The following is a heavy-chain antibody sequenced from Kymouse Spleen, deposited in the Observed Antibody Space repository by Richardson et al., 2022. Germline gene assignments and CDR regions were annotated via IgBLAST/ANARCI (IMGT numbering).Heavy chain of an antibody. V-gene: IGHV4-34*01. CDR2: INHSGST. D-gene: IGHD1-7*01. CDR1: GGSFSGYY. J-gene: IGHJ3*02. Sequence: QVQLQQWGAGLLKPSETLSLTCAVYGGSFSGYYWSWIRQPPGKGLEWIGEINHSGSTNYNPSLKSRVTISVDTSKNQFSLKLSSVTAADTAVYYCARGITGTHAFDIWGQGTMVTVSS. CDR3: ARGITGTHAFDI.